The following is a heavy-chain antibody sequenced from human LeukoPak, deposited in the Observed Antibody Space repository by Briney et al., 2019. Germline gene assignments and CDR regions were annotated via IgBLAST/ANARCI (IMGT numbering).Heavy chain of an antibody. J-gene: IGHJ4*02. V-gene: IGHV5-51*01. CDR1: EYSFPNYC. Sequence: GESLKISCRHSEYSFPNYCIGWVRQMPGKGLEWMGIIYPDDSDTRYSPSFQGQVTISADKSISTAYLQWSSLKASDTAMYYCAIGRGGQQLGDYWGQGTLVTVSS. CDR3: AIGRGGQQLGDY. CDR2: IYPDDSDT. D-gene: IGHD6-13*01.